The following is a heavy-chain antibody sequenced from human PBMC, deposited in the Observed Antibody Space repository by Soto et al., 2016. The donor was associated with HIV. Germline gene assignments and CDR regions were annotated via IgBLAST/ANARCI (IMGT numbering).Heavy chain of an antibody. V-gene: IGHV1-46*01. CDR2: INPSGGST. Sequence: QVQLVQSGAEVKKPGASVKVSCKASGCTFTSYYIHWVRQAPGQGLERMGIINPSGGSTTYEQKFQGRVTMTRDTSTSTVYMELSSLRSADTAVYYCVRDPGIVSTPTGTWGQGTLVIVSS. D-gene: IGHD2-21*01. CDR1: GCTFTSYY. CDR3: VRDPGIVSTPTGT. J-gene: IGHJ4*02.